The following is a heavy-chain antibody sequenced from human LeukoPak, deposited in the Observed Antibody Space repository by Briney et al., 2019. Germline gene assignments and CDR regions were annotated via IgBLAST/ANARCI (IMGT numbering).Heavy chain of an antibody. CDR2: ISPDSNYI. D-gene: IGHD2/OR15-2a*01. CDR3: ARGRGTYYLFTY. Sequence: GGSLRLSCAASGFTFSNDDMNWVRQAPGKVLEWVSSISPDSNYIYYADSVKGRFTVSRDNAKNSLFVQMNSLRAEDTAVYYCARGRGTYYLFTYWGQGTLVTVSS. CDR1: GFTFSNDD. V-gene: IGHV3-21*01. J-gene: IGHJ4*02.